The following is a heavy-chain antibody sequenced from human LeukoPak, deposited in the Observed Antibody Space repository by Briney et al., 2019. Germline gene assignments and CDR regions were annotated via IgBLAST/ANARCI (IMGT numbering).Heavy chain of an antibody. J-gene: IGHJ4*02. CDR2: ISSNGGST. V-gene: IGHV3-64D*09. CDR1: GFTFNRYW. D-gene: IGHD2-2*01. Sequence: GGSLRLSCVASGFTFNRYWMHWVRQAPGKGLEYVSAISSNGGSTYYADSVKGRFTISRDNSKNTLYLQMSSLRAEDTAVYYCVKSGGDIVVVPAALWGQGTLVTVSS. CDR3: VKSGGDIVVVPAAL.